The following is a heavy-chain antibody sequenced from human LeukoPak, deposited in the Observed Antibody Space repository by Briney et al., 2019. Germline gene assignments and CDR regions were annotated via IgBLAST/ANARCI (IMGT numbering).Heavy chain of an antibody. J-gene: IGHJ6*02. CDR2: ISSSGSTI. CDR3: AREAHYGGNPVTYGMDV. V-gene: IGHV3-11*01. Sequence: GGSLRLSCAASGFTFSDYYMSWIRQAPGKGLEWVSYISSSGSTIYYADSVKGRFTISRDNAKNSLYLQMNSLRAEDTAVYYCAREAHYGGNPVTYGMDVWGQGTTVTVPS. CDR1: GFTFSDYY. D-gene: IGHD4-23*01.